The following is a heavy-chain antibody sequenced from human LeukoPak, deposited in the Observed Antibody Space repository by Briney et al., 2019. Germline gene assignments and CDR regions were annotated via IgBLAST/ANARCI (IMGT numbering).Heavy chain of an antibody. CDR3: ARVLSGSWDWFDP. CDR2: INTDGSRI. J-gene: IGHJ5*02. CDR1: GFNFSNNA. Sequence: PGGSLRLSCAASGFNFSNNAMHWVRQAPGKGLVWVSRINTDGSRITYADSVKGRFTISRDNAMNTVYLQMNSLRAEDTAVYYCARVLSGSWDWFDPWGQGTLVTVSS. D-gene: IGHD3-22*01. V-gene: IGHV3-74*01.